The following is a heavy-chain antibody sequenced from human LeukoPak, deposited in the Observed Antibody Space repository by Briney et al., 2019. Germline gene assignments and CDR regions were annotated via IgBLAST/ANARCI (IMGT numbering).Heavy chain of an antibody. J-gene: IGHJ4*02. V-gene: IGHV1-18*01. CDR3: AREYYYDSSGYNIDY. D-gene: IGHD3-22*01. CDR2: ISAYNGNT. CDR1: VYTFTSYG. Sequence: ASVKVSCKASVYTFTSYGISWVRQAPGQGREWMGWISAYNGNTNYAQKLQGRVTMTTDTSTSTAYMELRSLRSDDTAVYYCAREYYYDSSGYNIDYWGQGTLVTVSS.